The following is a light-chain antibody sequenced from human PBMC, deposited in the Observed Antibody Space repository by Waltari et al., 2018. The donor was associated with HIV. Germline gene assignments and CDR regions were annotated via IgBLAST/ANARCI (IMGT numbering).Light chain of an antibody. CDR1: SSDISAYNS. V-gene: IGLV2-14*03. CDR2: GVS. J-gene: IGLJ1*01. Sequence: QSSLTQPASVSGSPGQSITIFCIGTSSDISAYNSVAWYQQHPGKAPKLIVYGVSNRPSDVSARFSGSKSGNTASLTISGLQDDDESDYYCSSYTTTATLVFGTGTKVTVL. CDR3: SSYTTTATLV.